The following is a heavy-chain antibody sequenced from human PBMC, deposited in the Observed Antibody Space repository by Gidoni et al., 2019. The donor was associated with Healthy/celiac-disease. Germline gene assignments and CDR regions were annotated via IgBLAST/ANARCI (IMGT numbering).Heavy chain of an antibody. CDR2: IYSGGST. CDR3: ARESGLQLVDPLGYFDL. D-gene: IGHD6-6*01. V-gene: IGHV3-53*01. CDR1: GFTVSSNY. Sequence: GGSLRLSCAASGFTVSSNYMSWVRQAPGKGLEWVSVIYSGGSTYYADSVKGRFTISRDNSKNTLYLQMNSLRAEDTAVYYCARESGLQLVDPLGYFDLWGRGTLVTVSS. J-gene: IGHJ2*01.